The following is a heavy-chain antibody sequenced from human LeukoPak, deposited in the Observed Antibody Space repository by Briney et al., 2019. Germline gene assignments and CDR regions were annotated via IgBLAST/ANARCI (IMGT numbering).Heavy chain of an antibody. CDR2: INWNGGST. Sequence: PGGSLRLSCAASGFTFDGYGMSWVRQAPGKGLEWVSGINWNGGSTGYADSVKGRFTISRDNAKNSLYLQMNSLRAEDTALYYCASLIAVAGTGGYYYYYMDVWGKGTTVTVSS. CDR3: ASLIAVAGTGGYYYYYMDV. D-gene: IGHD6-19*01. CDR1: GFTFDGYG. V-gene: IGHV3-20*04. J-gene: IGHJ6*03.